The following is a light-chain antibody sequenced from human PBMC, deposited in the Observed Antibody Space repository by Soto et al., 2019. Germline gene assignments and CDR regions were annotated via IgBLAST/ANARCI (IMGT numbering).Light chain of an antibody. V-gene: IGKV3-20*01. CDR3: QQYGGSPRT. CDR1: QSVSNNY. CDR2: GAS. Sequence: DIVMTQSPATLSVSPGERVTLSCRASQSVSNNYLAWYQQKPGQAPRLLIYGASSRATGIPDRFSGSGSGTDFTLTISRLEPEDFAVYYCQQYGGSPRTFGQGTKVDIK. J-gene: IGKJ1*01.